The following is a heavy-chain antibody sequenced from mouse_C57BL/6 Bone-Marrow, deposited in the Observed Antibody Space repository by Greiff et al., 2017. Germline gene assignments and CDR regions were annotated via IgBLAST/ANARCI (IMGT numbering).Heavy chain of an antibody. CDR3: ARRGQLAWFAY. CDR2: IDPSDSYT. D-gene: IGHD3-2*01. J-gene: IGHJ3*01. V-gene: IGHV1-69*01. CDR1: GYTFTSYW. Sequence: QVQLKQPGAELVMPGASVKLSCKASGYTFTSYWMHWVKQRPGQGLEWIGEIDPSDSYTNYNQKFKGKSTLTVDKSSSTAYMQLSSLTSEDSAVYYCARRGQLAWFAYWGQGTLVTVSA.